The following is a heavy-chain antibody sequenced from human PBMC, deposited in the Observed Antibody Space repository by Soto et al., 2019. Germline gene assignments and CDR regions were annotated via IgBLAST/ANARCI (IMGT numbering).Heavy chain of an antibody. CDR2: INPNSGVT. J-gene: IGHJ6*03. V-gene: IGHV1-2*04. CDR1: GDTFTDYY. CDR3: ARESGGATATLDYYYFYMDF. D-gene: IGHD5-12*01. Sequence: QVQLVQSGAEVKKPGASVTVSCRSSGDTFTDYYMHWVRQAPGQGLEWMGWINPNSGVTKYAQKFQGWVTMTRDTSIRTVYMQLSRLRSDDTAVYYCARESGGATATLDYYYFYMDFWGTGTTVTVSS.